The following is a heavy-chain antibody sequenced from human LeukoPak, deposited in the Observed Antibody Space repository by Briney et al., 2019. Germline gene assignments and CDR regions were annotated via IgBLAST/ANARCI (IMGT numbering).Heavy chain of an antibody. J-gene: IGHJ3*02. CDR3: ARDRGDIAVAGYDAFDI. CDR1: GYTFTSYG. CDR2: FSAYNGNT. V-gene: IGHV1-18*01. D-gene: IGHD6-19*01. Sequence: ASVKVSCKASGYTFTSYGISWVRQAPRQGLGWVGWFSAYNGNTNYAQKLQGRVTMTTDTSTSTAYMELRSLRSDDTAVYYCARDRGDIAVAGYDAFDIWGQGTMVTVSS.